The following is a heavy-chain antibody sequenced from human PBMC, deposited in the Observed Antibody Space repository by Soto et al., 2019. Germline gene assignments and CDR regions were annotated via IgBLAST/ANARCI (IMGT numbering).Heavy chain of an antibody. Sequence: ASVKVSCKASGYTFTSYAMHWVRQAPGQRLEWMRWINAGNGNTKYSQKFQGRVTITRDTSASTAYMELSSLRSEDTAVYYCARVIGGLYYFDYWGQETLFTVSS. CDR1: GYTFTSYA. D-gene: IGHD3-16*01. CDR2: INAGNGNT. J-gene: IGHJ4*02. CDR3: ARVIGGLYYFDY. V-gene: IGHV1-3*01.